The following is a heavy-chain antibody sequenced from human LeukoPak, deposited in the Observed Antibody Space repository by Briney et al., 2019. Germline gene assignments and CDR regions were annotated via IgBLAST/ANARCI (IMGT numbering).Heavy chain of an antibody. CDR2: ITPIFGAA. CDR3: ARDRWELLPLY. J-gene: IGHJ4*02. D-gene: IGHD1-26*01. CDR1: GGTFSSYP. Sequence: SVKVSCKASGGTFSSYPFTWVRQAPGQGLEWMGEITPIFGAANYAQTFQGRVTITADESTSTVFMELSSLRSDDTAVYYCARDRWELLPLYWGQGTLVTVSS. V-gene: IGHV1-69*13.